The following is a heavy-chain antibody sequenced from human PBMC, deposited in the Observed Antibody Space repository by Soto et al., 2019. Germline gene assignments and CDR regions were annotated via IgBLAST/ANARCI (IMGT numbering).Heavy chain of an antibody. CDR3: AEDLRGMATTLPDC. V-gene: IGHV3-30*18. CDR1: GFTFSSFG. J-gene: IGHJ4*02. D-gene: IGHD5-12*01. CDR2: ISYGGIDK. Sequence: QVQLVESGGGVVQPGTSLRLSCAASGFTFSSFGIHWVRQAPGKGLEWVAVISYGGIDKSYGDCVKGRFTISREKSKNMVYLEMTSLRIEDTAVYHCAEDLRGMATTLPDCWGQGVLVAVSS.